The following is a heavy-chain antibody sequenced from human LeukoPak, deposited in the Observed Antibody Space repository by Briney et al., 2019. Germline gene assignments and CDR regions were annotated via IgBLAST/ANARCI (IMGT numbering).Heavy chain of an antibody. J-gene: IGHJ4*02. Sequence: RASETLSLTCTVSDGSISSGGYYWSWIRQHPGKGLEWIGYIYYIGSTYYNPSLKSRVIISVDTSKNQFSLKLSSVTAADTAVYYCARDAPRSGSLGGGFDYWGQGTLVTVSS. CDR3: ARDAPRSGSLGGGFDY. CDR2: IYYIGST. V-gene: IGHV4-31*03. D-gene: IGHD5-12*01. CDR1: DGSISSGGYY.